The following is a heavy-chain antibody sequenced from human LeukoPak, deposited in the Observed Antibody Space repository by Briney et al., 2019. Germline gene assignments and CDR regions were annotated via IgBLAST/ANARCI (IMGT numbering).Heavy chain of an antibody. D-gene: IGHD3-22*01. CDR1: GGSISSYY. V-gene: IGHV4-34*01. Sequence: SETLSLTCTVSGGSISSYYWSWIRQPPGKGLEWIGEINHSGSTNYNPSLKSRVTISVDTSKNQFSLKLSSVTAADTAVYYCARGHPNYYDSSGYYSRLFDYWGQGTLVTVSS. CDR2: INHSGST. J-gene: IGHJ4*02. CDR3: ARGHPNYYDSSGYYSRLFDY.